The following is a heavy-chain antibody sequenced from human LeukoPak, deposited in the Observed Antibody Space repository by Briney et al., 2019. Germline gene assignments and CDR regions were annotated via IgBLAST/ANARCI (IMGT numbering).Heavy chain of an antibody. V-gene: IGHV3-23*01. D-gene: IGHD6-19*01. Sequence: GGSLRLSCAASGFTFTSYAMSWVRQAPGKGLEWVSVLTGDGNTYYADSVKGRFTISRDNSKNTLYLQMNSLRAEDTAVYYCAKAGYSSGWYVFDYWGQGTLVTVSS. CDR2: LTGDGNT. J-gene: IGHJ4*02. CDR1: GFTFTSYA. CDR3: AKAGYSSGWYVFDY.